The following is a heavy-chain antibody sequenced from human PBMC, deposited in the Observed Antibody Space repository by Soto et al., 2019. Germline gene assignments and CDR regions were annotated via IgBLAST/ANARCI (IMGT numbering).Heavy chain of an antibody. V-gene: IGHV3-23*01. J-gene: IGHJ4*02. CDR3: VKDKDPDGRCQFAY. D-gene: IGHD4-17*01. CDR2: INGGNGPT. CDR1: GFTFSHYT. Sequence: GSLRLSCAASGFTFSHYTMSWVRQLPGKGLEWVSGINGGNGPTYYADSVKGRFTISRDSSQNTLYLQMNSLRVGDTAIYYCVKDKDPDGRCQFAYRAQGTLVPVSS.